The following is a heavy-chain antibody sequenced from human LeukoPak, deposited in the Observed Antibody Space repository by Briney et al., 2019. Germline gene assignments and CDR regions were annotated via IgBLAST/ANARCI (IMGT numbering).Heavy chain of an antibody. CDR3: ARVGAFDC. D-gene: IGHD3-16*01. CDR2: ITPSGGST. V-gene: IGHV1-46*01. Sequence: ASVKVSCKASGYTFTSYYLHWVRQAPGQGLEWMGIITPSGGSTSYAQKFQGRVTMTRKMSTSTVYMELSSLRSEDTAVYYCARVGAFDCWGQGTLVTVSS. CDR1: GYTFTSYY. J-gene: IGHJ4*02.